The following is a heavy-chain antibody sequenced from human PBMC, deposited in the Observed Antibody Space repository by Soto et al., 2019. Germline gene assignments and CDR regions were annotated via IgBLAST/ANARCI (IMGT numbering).Heavy chain of an antibody. Sequence: QVQLVQSGAEVKKPGASVKVSCKASGYTFTSYGISWVRQAPGQGLEWMGWISAYNGNTNYAQKLQGRVTMTTDTSTSTAYMELRSLRSDDTAVYYCARVGPPDSSLLWFGEFYSYYGMDVWGQGTTVTVSS. D-gene: IGHD3-10*01. CDR3: ARVGPPDSSLLWFGEFYSYYGMDV. CDR1: GYTFTSYG. CDR2: ISAYNGNT. J-gene: IGHJ6*02. V-gene: IGHV1-18*01.